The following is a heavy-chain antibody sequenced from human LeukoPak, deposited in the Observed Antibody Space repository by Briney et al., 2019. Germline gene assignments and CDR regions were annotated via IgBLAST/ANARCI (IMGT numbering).Heavy chain of an antibody. Sequence: ASVKVSCKASGYTFTGHYINWVREAPGQGLGWMGWINLKNAATNYAQKFQGRVTMTRDTSIGTAYMELSRLRFDDTAVYYCARARTVMKKIPAKGILFDPWGQGTLVTVSS. D-gene: IGHD4-17*01. J-gene: IGHJ5*02. CDR1: GYTFTGHY. CDR2: INLKNAAT. CDR3: ARARTVMKKIPAKGILFDP. V-gene: IGHV1-2*02.